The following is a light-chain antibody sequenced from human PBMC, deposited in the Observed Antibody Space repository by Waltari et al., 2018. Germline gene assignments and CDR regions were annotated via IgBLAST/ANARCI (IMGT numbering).Light chain of an antibody. Sequence: DIQMTQSPSSLYASIGDRVTITCRASENLGSYLNWYQQRTGEAPKLLIYATSTLQTEVPSRFSGSGSRTDFTLTISSLQPEDFATYYCQHTFETPYSFGQGTKLESK. V-gene: IGKV1-39*01. CDR2: ATS. CDR3: QHTFETPYS. CDR1: ENLGSY. J-gene: IGKJ2*01.